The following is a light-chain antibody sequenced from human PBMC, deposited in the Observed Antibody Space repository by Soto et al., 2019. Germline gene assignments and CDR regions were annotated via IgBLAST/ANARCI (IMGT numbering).Light chain of an antibody. CDR1: SSDVGAYNY. Sequence: QSALTQPASVSGSPGQSITSSCTGTSSDVGAYNYVSWYQQHPDKAPKLMIYEVSNRPSGVSNRFSGSKSGNTASLTISGLQADDEADYYCSSYTSGNTVVFGGGTKLTVL. J-gene: IGLJ2*01. V-gene: IGLV2-14*01. CDR2: EVS. CDR3: SSYTSGNTVV.